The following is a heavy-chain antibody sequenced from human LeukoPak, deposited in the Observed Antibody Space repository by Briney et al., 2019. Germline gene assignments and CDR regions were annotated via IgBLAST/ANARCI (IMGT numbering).Heavy chain of an antibody. CDR3: ARSGSYFCYYIDY. V-gene: IGHV3-23*01. CDR2: ITGSGGTA. D-gene: IGHD1-26*01. Sequence: PGGSLSLSCAASGFPFSNYAMSWVRQAPGKGLEGVSAITGSGGTAYYADSVKGRFTISRDNSKNTLYLQMNSLRAEDTAVYYCARSGSYFCYYIDYWGQGTLVTVSS. J-gene: IGHJ4*02. CDR1: GFPFSNYA.